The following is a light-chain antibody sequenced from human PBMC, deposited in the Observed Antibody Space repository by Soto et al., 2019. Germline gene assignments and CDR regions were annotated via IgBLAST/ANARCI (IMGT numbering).Light chain of an antibody. CDR1: QSVSSSY. CDR2: GAS. J-gene: IGKJ1*01. Sequence: EIVLTQSPGTLSLSPGERATLSCRASQSVSSSYLAWYQQKPGQAPRLLIYGASSRATGIPDRFSGSGSGTDFTLTITGLEPEDSAIYYCQQYDKSPRTFGQGTKVDIK. CDR3: QQYDKSPRT. V-gene: IGKV3-20*01.